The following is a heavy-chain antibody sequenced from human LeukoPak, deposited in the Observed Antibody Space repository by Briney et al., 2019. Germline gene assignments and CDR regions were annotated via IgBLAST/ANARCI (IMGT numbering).Heavy chain of an antibody. CDR1: GFTFSSYG. CDR3: AKDRVGTMVTTGLFDY. CDR2: IRYDGSNK. V-gene: IGHV3-30*02. Sequence: GGSLRLSCAASGFTFSSYGMHWVRQAPGKGLEWVAFIRYDGSNKYYADSVKGRFTISRDNSKNTLYLQMNSLRAEDTAVYYCAKDRVGTMVTTGLFDYWGQGTLVTVSS. D-gene: IGHD4/OR15-4a*01. J-gene: IGHJ4*02.